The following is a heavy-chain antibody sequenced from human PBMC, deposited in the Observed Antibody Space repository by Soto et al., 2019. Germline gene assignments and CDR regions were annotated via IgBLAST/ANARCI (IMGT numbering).Heavy chain of an antibody. Sequence: GGSLRLSCAASGFTFSTYAMSWVRQAPRKGLEWVSAISGNGGDYTYYADSVKGRFTISRDNSKNTLYLQMNSLRAEDTAVYYCARDPGGYCGCDCYPEYFQHWGQGTLVTVSS. CDR1: GFTFSTYA. CDR3: ARDPGGYCGCDCYPEYFQH. V-gene: IGHV3-23*01. CDR2: ISGNGGDYT. J-gene: IGHJ1*01. D-gene: IGHD2-21*01.